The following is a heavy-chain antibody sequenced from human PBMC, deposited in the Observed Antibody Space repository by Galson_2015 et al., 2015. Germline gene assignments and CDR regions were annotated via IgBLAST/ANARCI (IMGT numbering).Heavy chain of an antibody. CDR2: IAGNDDT. D-gene: IGHD2-21*01. V-gene: IGHV1-3*01. CDR1: GYAFSTYS. J-gene: IGHJ4*02. CDR3: ARGARGVDFDF. Sequence: SCKASGYAFSTYSIHWVRQAPGQSLEWMGWIAGNDDTQYSPSFQGRVTFTRDTSANTAYMELSSLRSEDTAVFYCARGARGVDFDFWGQGTLVTVSS.